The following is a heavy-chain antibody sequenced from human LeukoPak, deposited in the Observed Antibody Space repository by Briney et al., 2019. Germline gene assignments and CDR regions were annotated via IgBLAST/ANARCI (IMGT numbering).Heavy chain of an antibody. D-gene: IGHD3-3*02. CDR3: ANLHSFDY. V-gene: IGHV3-30*18. CDR2: ISYDGSNK. CDR1: EFTFSSYG. Sequence: PGGSLRHSCSASEFTFSSYGMEWVRQAAGKGLEWVAIISYDGSNKYYADSVKGRFAISRDNSKNTLYLQMNSLRVEDAAVYYCANLHSFDYWGQGTLVTVSS. J-gene: IGHJ4*02.